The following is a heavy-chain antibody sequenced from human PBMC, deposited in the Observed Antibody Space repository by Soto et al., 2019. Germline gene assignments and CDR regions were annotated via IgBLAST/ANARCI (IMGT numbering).Heavy chain of an antibody. D-gene: IGHD3-22*01. CDR3: ARYDSSGYYWPYYYYGMDV. J-gene: IGHJ6*02. Sequence: GGSLRLSCAASGFTFSTYSMNWVRQAPGXXXXWVSSISDSSSYIYYADSVKGRXTXXXXXAXNSLYLXMNSLRAEDTAVYYCARYDSSGYYWPYYYYGMDVWGQGTTVTVSS. CDR1: GFTFSTYS. CDR2: ISDSSSYI. V-gene: IGHV3-21*01.